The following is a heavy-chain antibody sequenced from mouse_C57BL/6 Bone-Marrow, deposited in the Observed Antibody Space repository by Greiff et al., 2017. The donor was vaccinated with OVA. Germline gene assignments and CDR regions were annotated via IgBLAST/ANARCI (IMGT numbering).Heavy chain of an antibody. CDR1: GYTFTSYG. Sequence: QVQLQQSGAELARPGASVKLSCKASGYTFTSYGISWAKQRTGQGLEWIGEIYPRSGNTYYNEKFKGKATLTADKSSSTAYMELRSLTSEDSAVYFCARDRIYDGYSAWFAYWGQGTLVTVSA. CDR2: IYPRSGNT. D-gene: IGHD2-3*01. CDR3: ARDRIYDGYSAWFAY. V-gene: IGHV1-81*01. J-gene: IGHJ3*01.